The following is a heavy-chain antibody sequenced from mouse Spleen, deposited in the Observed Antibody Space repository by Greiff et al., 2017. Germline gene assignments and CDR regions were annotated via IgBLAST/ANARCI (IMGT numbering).Heavy chain of an antibody. J-gene: IGHJ4*01. CDR3: ASSNYGAMDY. CDR2: INYDGSST. D-gene: IGHD2-5*01. V-gene: IGHV5-16*01. Sequence: EVQRVESEGGLVQPGSSMKLSCTASGFTFSDYYMAWVRQVPEKGLEWVANINYDGSSTYYLDSLKSRFIISRDNAKNILYLQMSSLKSEDTATYYCASSNYGAMDYWGQGTSVTVSS. CDR1: GFTFSDYY.